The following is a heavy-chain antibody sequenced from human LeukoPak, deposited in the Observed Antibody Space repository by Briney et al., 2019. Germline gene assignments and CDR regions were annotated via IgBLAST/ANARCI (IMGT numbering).Heavy chain of an antibody. CDR3: ARDSSRGWYHAN. CDR1: GFTFSMYS. V-gene: IGHV3-48*01. D-gene: IGHD6-19*01. CDR2: ISGYSSTI. J-gene: IGHJ4*02. Sequence: PGGSLRLSCAASGFTFSMYSMNWVRQAPGKGLEWVSYISGYSSTIHYEDSVKGRFTISRDNAKNSLYLQMNSLRAEDTAVYYCARDSSRGWYHANWGQGTLVTVSS.